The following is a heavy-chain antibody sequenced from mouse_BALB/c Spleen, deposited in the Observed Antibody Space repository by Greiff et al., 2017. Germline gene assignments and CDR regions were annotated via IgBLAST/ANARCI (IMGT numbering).Heavy chain of an antibody. CDR2: IDPENGDT. J-gene: IGHJ3*01. D-gene: IGHD2-4*01. CDR1: GFNIKDYY. V-gene: IGHV14-4*02. Sequence: VQLQQSGAELVRSGASVKLSCTASGFNIKDYYMHWVKQRPEQGLEWIGWIDPENGDTEYAPKFQGKATMTADTSSNTAYLQLSSLTSEDTAVYCCGGYDCDAYWGQGTLVTVSA. CDR3: GGYDCDAY.